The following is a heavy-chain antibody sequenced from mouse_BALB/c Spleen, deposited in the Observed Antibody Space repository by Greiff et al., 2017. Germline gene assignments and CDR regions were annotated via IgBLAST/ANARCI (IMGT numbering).Heavy chain of an antibody. V-gene: IGHV1S81*02. D-gene: IGHD2-1*01. Sequence: VKLQQPGAELVKPGASVKLSCKASGYTFTSYWMHWVKQRPGQGLEWIGEINPSNGRTNYNEKFKSKATLTVDKSSSTAYMQLSSLTSEDSAVYYCARHGIPDYFDYWGQGTTLTVSS. CDR3: ARHGIPDYFDY. CDR1: GYTFTSYW. CDR2: INPSNGRT. J-gene: IGHJ2*01.